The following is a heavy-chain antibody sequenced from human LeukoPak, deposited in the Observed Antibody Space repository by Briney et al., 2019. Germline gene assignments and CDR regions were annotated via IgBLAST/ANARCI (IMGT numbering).Heavy chain of an antibody. CDR1: GGSISSYY. J-gene: IGHJ4*02. V-gene: IGHV4-59*08. Sequence: SETLSRTCTVSGGSISSYYWSWIRQPPGKGLEWIGYIYYSGSTNYNPSLKSRVTISVDTSKNQFSLKLSSVTAADTAVYYCARSAVATDFDYWGQGTLVTVSS. D-gene: IGHD5-12*01. CDR3: ARSAVATDFDY. CDR2: IYYSGST.